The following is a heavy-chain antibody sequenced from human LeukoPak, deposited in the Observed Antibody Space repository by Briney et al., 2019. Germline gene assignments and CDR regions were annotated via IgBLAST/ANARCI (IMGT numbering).Heavy chain of an antibody. V-gene: IGHV3-21*01. CDR2: ISSSSSYI. CDR1: GFTFSSYS. CDR3: AKDYRPHDFWSGLVDY. J-gene: IGHJ4*02. D-gene: IGHD3-3*01. Sequence: GGSLRLSCAASGFTFSSYSMNWVRQAPGKGLEWVSSISSSSSYIYYADSVKGRFTISRDNSNNTLYLQMNSLRAEDTAVYYCAKDYRPHDFWSGLVDYWGQGTLVTVSS.